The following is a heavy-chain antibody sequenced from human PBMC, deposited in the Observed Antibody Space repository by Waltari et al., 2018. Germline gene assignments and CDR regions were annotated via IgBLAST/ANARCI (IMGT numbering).Heavy chain of an antibody. Sequence: QEQLVESGGGVVQSGRSLSLSCAESGLTFSSYGMPWVRQAPGNGLEWVANIWFAGTNKYYIDSVKGRFTISRDNSKSTLYLQMDSLRVEDTALYYCVRDKITPGVRGANWYFDLWGRGTLVRVSS. CDR1: GLTFSSYG. CDR2: IWFAGTNK. D-gene: IGHD3-16*01. V-gene: IGHV3-33*01. J-gene: IGHJ2*01. CDR3: VRDKITPGVRGANWYFDL.